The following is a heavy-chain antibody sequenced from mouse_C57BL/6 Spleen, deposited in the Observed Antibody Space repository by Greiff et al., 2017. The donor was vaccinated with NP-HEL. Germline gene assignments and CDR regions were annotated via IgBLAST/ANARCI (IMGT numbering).Heavy chain of an antibody. CDR1: GFTFSSYT. Sequence: EVQLVESGGGLVKPGGSLKLSCAASGFTFSSYTMSWVRQTPEKRLEWVATISGGGGNTYYPDSVKGRFTISRDNAKNTLYLQMSSLRSEDTALYYCARHGTGSYWYFDVWGTGTTVTVSS. D-gene: IGHD1-1*02. CDR2: ISGGGGNT. V-gene: IGHV5-9*01. CDR3: ARHGTGSYWYFDV. J-gene: IGHJ1*03.